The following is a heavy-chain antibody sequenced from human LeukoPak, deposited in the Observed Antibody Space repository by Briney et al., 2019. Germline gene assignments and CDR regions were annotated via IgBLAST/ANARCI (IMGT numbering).Heavy chain of an antibody. CDR2: ISGSGMLT. V-gene: IGHV3-23*01. CDR3: AKKVVVGATSPYSDFQD. D-gene: IGHD1-26*01. CDR1: GFSFGSYA. J-gene: IGHJ1*01. Sequence: GGSLRLSCATSGFSFGSYAMSWVRQAPGKGLEWVSSISGSGMLTYYADSVKGRFTISRDNSKNTLYLQMNSLRAEDTALYYCAKKVVVGATSPYSDFQDWGQGTLVTVSS.